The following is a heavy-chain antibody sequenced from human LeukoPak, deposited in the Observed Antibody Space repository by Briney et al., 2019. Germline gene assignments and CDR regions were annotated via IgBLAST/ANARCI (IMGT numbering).Heavy chain of an antibody. D-gene: IGHD3-10*01. CDR3: ASKNPRAYYFDY. Sequence: PSETLSLTCTVSGASVSDSTYSWGWIRQPPGKGREWIGTLYHSGFSWYNPSLKSRITTSVDTSKNQISLNLSSVTAADTAVYYCASKNPRAYYFDYWGQGILVTVSS. V-gene: IGHV4-39*01. CDR2: LYHSGFS. J-gene: IGHJ4*02. CDR1: GASVSDSTYS.